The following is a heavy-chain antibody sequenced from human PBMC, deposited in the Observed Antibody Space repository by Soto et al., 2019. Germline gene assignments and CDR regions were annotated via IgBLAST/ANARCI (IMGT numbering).Heavy chain of an antibody. CDR2: INTGNGKT. CDR3: ARYSGTYQDDFDI. CDR1: GYSFTSYT. Sequence: ASVKVSCKASGYSFTSYTMHWVRQAPGQRLEWMGWINTGNGKTKYSQKFQGRVTNTMNKPASTAYMELSSLRSEDTAVYYCARYSGTYQDDFDIWGQGTMVTVSS. D-gene: IGHD1-26*01. V-gene: IGHV1-3*04. J-gene: IGHJ3*02.